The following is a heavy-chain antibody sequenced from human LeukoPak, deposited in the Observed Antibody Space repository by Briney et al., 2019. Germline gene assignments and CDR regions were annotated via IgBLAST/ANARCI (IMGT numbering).Heavy chain of an antibody. D-gene: IGHD3-3*01. CDR2: IIPIFGTA. CDR1: GGTFSSYA. V-gene: IGHV1-69*13. J-gene: IGHJ4*02. CDR3: ARDRDEGLGGFLEYY. Sequence: RASVKVSCKASGGTFSSYAISWVRQAPGQGLEWMGGIIPIFGTANYAQKFQGRVTITADESTSTAYMELSSLRSEDTAVYYCARDRDEGLGGFLEYYWGQGTLVTVS.